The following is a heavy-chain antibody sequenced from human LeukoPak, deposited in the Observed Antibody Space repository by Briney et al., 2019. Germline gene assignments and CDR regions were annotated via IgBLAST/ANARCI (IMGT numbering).Heavy chain of an antibody. CDR3: ARVRRGYGGNPPDY. CDR1: GGSISSYY. V-gene: IGHV4-59*08. J-gene: IGHJ4*02. D-gene: IGHD4-23*01. Sequence: PSETLSLTCTVSGGSISSYYWSWIRQPPGKGLEWIGYIYYSGSTNYNPSLKSRVTISVDTSKNQFSLKLSSVTAADTAVYYCARVRRGYGGNPPDYWGQGTLVTVSS. CDR2: IYYSGST.